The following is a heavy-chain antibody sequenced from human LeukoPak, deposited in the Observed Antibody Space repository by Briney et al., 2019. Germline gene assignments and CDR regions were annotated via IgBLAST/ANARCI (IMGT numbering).Heavy chain of an antibody. CDR3: ARAEGGFSYGSLVY. CDR2: MHPRSGGT. J-gene: IGHJ4*02. Sequence: GASVTVSFKASGYTFIYYYMHWVRQAPGQGLEWMGWMHPRSGGTNYAQKFQGRVTMTRDTSVTTAYMELSRLKSDDTAIYYCARAEGGFSYGSLVYWGQGTLVTVSP. D-gene: IGHD5-18*01. V-gene: IGHV1-2*02. CDR1: GYTFIYYY.